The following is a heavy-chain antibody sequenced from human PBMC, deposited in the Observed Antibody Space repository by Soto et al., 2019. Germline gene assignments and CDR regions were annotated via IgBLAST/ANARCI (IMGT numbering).Heavy chain of an antibody. CDR3: ARDRYDYVWESYRYFDY. CDR2: IYYSGST. Sequence: QVQLQESGPGLVKPSQTLSLTCTVSGGSISSGGYYWSWIRQHPGKGLEWIGYIYYSGSTYYNPSLKSRITISVDTSKNQFSLKLSSVTAADTAMYYCARDRYDYVWESYRYFDYWGQGTLVTVSS. V-gene: IGHV4-31*03. J-gene: IGHJ4*02. D-gene: IGHD3-16*02. CDR1: GGSISSGGYY.